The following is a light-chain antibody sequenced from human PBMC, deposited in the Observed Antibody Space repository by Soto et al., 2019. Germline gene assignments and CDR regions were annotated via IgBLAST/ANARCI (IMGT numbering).Light chain of an antibody. J-gene: IGLJ1*01. V-gene: IGLV1-44*01. CDR1: SSNIGTNA. CDR3: AAWDDSLYGYV. Sequence: QSVLTQPPSASGTPGQRVTISCSGGSSNIGTNAVNWYQQLPGTAPKLLIYNNNQRPSGVPDRFSGSKSGTSASLAISGLQSEDDADYYCAAWDDSLYGYVFGTGTKLTVL. CDR2: NNN.